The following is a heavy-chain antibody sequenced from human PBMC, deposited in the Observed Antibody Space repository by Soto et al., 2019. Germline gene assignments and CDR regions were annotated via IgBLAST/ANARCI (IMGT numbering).Heavy chain of an antibody. CDR2: INAGNGNT. D-gene: IGHD5-12*01. J-gene: IGHJ4*02. CDR1: GYTFTSYA. V-gene: IGHV1-3*01. CDR3: ARDMEWLRSGGVFDY. Sequence: QVQLVQSGAEVKKPGASVKVSCKASGYTFTSYAMHWVRQAPGQRLEWMGWINAGNGNTKYSQKFQGRVTITRDTSASTAYMERSSLRSEETAVYYCARDMEWLRSGGVFDYRGQGTLVTVSS.